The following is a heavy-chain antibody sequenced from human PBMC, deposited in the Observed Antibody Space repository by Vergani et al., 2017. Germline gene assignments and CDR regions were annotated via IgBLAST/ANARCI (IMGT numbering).Heavy chain of an antibody. CDR1: GFTFSSYS. CDR3: ASAARRPWEPITGDY. D-gene: IGHD1-26*01. Sequence: EVRLVESGGGLVQPGGSLRLSCAASGFTFSSYSMNWVRQAPGKGLEWVSYISSSSSTIYYADSVKGRFTISRDNAKNSLYLQMNSLRAEDTAVYYCASAARRPWEPITGDYWGQGTLVTVSS. CDR2: ISSSSSTI. V-gene: IGHV3-48*01. J-gene: IGHJ4*02.